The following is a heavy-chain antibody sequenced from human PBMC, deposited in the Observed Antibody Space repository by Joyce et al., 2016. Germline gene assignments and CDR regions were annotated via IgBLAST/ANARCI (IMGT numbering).Heavy chain of an antibody. CDR1: GGSISGNH. V-gene: IGHV4-59*01. Sequence: QVQLQESGPGLVKPSETVSLTCSVSGGSISGNHWSWIRQSPGKGLEWIAHLSYNVNTNYNPSRKSRGSISLDTSKSQFSLKLNSVTAADTAVYYCARVGFGDFVGWYFDYWGQGTLVIVSS. CDR2: LSYNVNT. D-gene: IGHD3-10*01. CDR3: ARVGFGDFVGWYFDY. J-gene: IGHJ4*02.